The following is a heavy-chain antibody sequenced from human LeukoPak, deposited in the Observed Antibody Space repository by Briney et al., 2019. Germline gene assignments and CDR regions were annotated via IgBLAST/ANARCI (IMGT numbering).Heavy chain of an antibody. CDR3: AKGQVGSGSYPYYFDY. CDR2: IRYDGSNK. D-gene: IGHD1-26*01. V-gene: IGHV3-30*02. J-gene: IGHJ4*02. CDR1: GFTFSSYG. Sequence: PGGSLRLSCAAPGFTFSSYGMHWVRQAPGKGLEWVAFIRYDGSNKYYADSVKGRFTISRDNSKNTLYLQMNSLRAEDTAVYYCAKGQVGSGSYPYYFDYWGQGTLVTVSS.